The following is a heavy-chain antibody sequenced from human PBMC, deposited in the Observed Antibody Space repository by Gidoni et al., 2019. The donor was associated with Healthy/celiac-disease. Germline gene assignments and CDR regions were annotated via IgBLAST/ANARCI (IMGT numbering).Heavy chain of an antibody. J-gene: IGHJ4*02. D-gene: IGHD3-3*02. CDR2: ISGSGGST. CDR3: AKVNIFGVVTATTFDY. CDR1: GFTFSSYA. Sequence: EVQLLESGGGLVQPGGSLRLSCAASGFTFSSYAMSWVRQAPGKGLEWVSAISGSGGSTYYADSVKGRFTISRDNSKNTLYLQMNSLRAEDTAVYYCAKVNIFGVVTATTFDYWGQGTLVTVSS. V-gene: IGHV3-23*01.